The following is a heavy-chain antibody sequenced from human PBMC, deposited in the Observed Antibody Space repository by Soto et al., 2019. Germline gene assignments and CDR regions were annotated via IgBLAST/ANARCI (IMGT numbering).Heavy chain of an antibody. CDR3: ARDRLETETYGMDV. Sequence: PSETLSLTCTVSGGSMSSGDYYWSWIRQSPGGGLEWIAYIYYTGGTYSTPSLRSRVTMSIDTSRNQFSLKLSSVTAADTAIYYCARDRLETETYGMDVWGRGTTVTVSS. CDR1: GGSMSSGDYY. CDR2: IYYTGGT. V-gene: IGHV4-30-4*01. D-gene: IGHD1-1*01. J-gene: IGHJ6*02.